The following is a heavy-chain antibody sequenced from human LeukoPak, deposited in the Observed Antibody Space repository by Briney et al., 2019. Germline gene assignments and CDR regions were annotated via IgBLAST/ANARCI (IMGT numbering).Heavy chain of an antibody. D-gene: IGHD5-18*01. J-gene: IGHJ4*02. CDR2: IIPIFGTA. CDR3: ASVRGYSYGYFDY. Sequence: ASVKVSCKASGYTFTGYYMHWVRQAPGQGLEWMGGIIPIFGTANYAQKFQGRVTITADKSTSTAYMELSSLRSEDTAVYYCASVRGYSYGYFDYWGQGTLVTVSS. V-gene: IGHV1-69*06. CDR1: GYTFTGYY.